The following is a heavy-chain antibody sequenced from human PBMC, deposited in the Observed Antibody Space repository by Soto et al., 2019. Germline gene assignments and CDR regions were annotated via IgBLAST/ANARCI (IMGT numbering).Heavy chain of an antibody. Sequence: GGSLRLSCAASGFTFSSYWMSWVRQAPGKGLEWVANIKQDGSEKYYVDSVKGRFTISRDNAKNSLYLQMNSLRAEDTAVYYCARGTTVDMHYYYYYMDVWGKGTTVTVSS. CDR3: ARGTTVDMHYYYYYMDV. V-gene: IGHV3-7*01. CDR1: GFTFSSYW. J-gene: IGHJ6*03. CDR2: IKQDGSEK. D-gene: IGHD4-4*01.